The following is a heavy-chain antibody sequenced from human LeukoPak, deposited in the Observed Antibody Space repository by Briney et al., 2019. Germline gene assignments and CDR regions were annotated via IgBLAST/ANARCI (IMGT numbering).Heavy chain of an antibody. CDR3: ARRDGQWLVTGAFDI. Sequence: GESLQISCKGSGYSFTSYWIGWVRQMPGKGLEWMGIIYPGDSDTRYSPSFQGQVTISADKSISTAYLQWSSLKASDTAMYYCARRDGQWLVTGAFDIWGQGTMVTVSS. J-gene: IGHJ3*02. CDR1: GYSFTSYW. CDR2: IYPGDSDT. D-gene: IGHD6-19*01. V-gene: IGHV5-51*01.